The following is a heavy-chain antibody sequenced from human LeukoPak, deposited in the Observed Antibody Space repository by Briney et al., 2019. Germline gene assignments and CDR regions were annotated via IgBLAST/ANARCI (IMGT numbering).Heavy chain of an antibody. CDR2: INTDGSGT. Sequence: PGGSLRLSCAASGFTFSSHWMHWVRQAPGKGLVWVSRINTDGSGTDYADSVKGRFTISRDNAKNSLYLQMNSLRAEDTAVYYCARAGVVVPAARGTRGQGTLVTVSS. J-gene: IGHJ4*02. CDR1: GFTFSSHW. CDR3: ARAGVVVPAARGT. V-gene: IGHV3-74*01. D-gene: IGHD2-2*01.